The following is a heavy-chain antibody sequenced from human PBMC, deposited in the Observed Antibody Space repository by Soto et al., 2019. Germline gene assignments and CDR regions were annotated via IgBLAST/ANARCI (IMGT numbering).Heavy chain of an antibody. CDR3: ARTRMIESWIDY. D-gene: IGHD2-21*01. CDR2: VYYSGST. J-gene: IGHJ4*01. Sequence: NPSETLSLTCDVSGDSISTYYWSWIRQPPGKGLEWIGYVYYSGSTLYNPSLESRVTMSIDMSKKQVSLKLTSVIAADTAVYYCARTRMIESWIDYWGQGTLVTVSS. CDR1: GDSISTYY. V-gene: IGHV4-59*01.